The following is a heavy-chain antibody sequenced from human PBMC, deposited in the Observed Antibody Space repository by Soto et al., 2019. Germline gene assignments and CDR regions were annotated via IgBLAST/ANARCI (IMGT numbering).Heavy chain of an antibody. CDR3: ATYRKFFQI. J-gene: IGHJ3*02. CDR1: RADISGGYYS. Sequence: PSETLSLTCAVARADISGGYYSWIWIGHPPGKRLEWIGFIYNSGSTYYNSSLKSRVTISVDRSKNHFFLNLTYVPAADTAVYYRATYRKFFQIWGQGTKVTVS. CDR2: IYNSGST. V-gene: IGHV4-30-2*01.